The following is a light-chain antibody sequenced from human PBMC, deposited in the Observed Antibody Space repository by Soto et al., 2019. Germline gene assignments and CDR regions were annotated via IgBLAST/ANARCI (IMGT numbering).Light chain of an antibody. CDR3: QQRSNWPST. V-gene: IGKV3-11*01. CDR2: DAS. Sequence: EIVLTQSPATLSLYPGDRATLSCRASQSISRYLAWYQQKPGQAPRLLIYDASKRAAGIPARYSASGSGTDFTLTITSLEPEDFAVYYCQQRSNWPSTFGGGTKVEIK. J-gene: IGKJ4*01. CDR1: QSISRY.